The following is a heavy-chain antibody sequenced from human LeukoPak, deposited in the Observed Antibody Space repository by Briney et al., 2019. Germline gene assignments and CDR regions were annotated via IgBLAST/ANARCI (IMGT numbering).Heavy chain of an antibody. CDR2: ITSNGDTT. D-gene: IGHD7-27*01. Sequence: GGSLRLSCSASGFTFSSYAMHWVRQAPGKGLEYVSSITSNGDTTYYTDSVKGRFTISRDNSKNTLYLQMSSLRAEDTAVYYCLKDRLGTGDYWGQGTLVSVPS. CDR1: GFTFSSYA. CDR3: LKDRLGTGDY. V-gene: IGHV3-64D*06. J-gene: IGHJ4*02.